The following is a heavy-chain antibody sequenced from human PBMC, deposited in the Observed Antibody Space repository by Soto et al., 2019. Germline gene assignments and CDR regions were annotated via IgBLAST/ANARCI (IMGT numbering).Heavy chain of an antibody. CDR3: AKDPNNYDFWSGYFYYYYYGMDV. CDR1: GFTFSSYA. D-gene: IGHD3-3*01. Sequence: EVQLLESGAGLLQPGGSLRLSCAASGFTFSSYAMSWVRQAPGKGLEWVSAISGSGGSTYYADSVKGRFTISRDNSKNTLYLQMNSLSAEDTAVYYCAKDPNNYDFWSGYFYYYYYGMDVWGQGTTVTVSS. CDR2: ISGSGGST. J-gene: IGHJ6*02. V-gene: IGHV3-23*01.